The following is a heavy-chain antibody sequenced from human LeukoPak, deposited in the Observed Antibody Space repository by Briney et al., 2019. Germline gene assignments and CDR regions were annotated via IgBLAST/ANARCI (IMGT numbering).Heavy chain of an antibody. CDR3: VKTPYDFWSGNNWFDP. J-gene: IGHJ5*02. V-gene: IGHV3-64D*06. CDR2: ISSNGGST. D-gene: IGHD3-3*01. CDR1: GFTFSSYW. Sequence: PGGSLRLSCAASGFTFSSYWMNWVRQAPGKGLDYVSGISSNGGSTKFADSVKGRFTISRDNSKNTLYLQMSSLRAEDTAVYYCVKTPYDFWSGNNWFDPWGQGTLVTVSS.